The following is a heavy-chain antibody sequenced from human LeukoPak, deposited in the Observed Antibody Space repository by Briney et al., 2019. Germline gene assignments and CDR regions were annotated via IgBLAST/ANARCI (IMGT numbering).Heavy chain of an antibody. D-gene: IGHD3-22*01. Sequence: ASVKVSCKASGYTFTDYYMHWVRQAPGQGLEWLGWINLNSGGTNYAQKFQGRVTMTRDTSISTAYMELSRLRSDDTAVYYCAREYYDSSAYNQEAIDYWGQGTLVTVSS. CDR1: GYTFTDYY. CDR3: AREYYDSSAYNQEAIDY. J-gene: IGHJ4*02. V-gene: IGHV1-2*02. CDR2: INLNSGGT.